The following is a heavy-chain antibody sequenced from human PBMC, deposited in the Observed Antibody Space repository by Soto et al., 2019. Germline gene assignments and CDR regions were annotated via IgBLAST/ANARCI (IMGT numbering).Heavy chain of an antibody. J-gene: IGHJ4*02. D-gene: IGHD2-2*02. CDR2: MYHSGST. CDR3: ATLPPRIELTVLPIPT. V-gene: IGHV4-4*02. Sequence: QVQLRQSGPGLVKPSGTLSLTCAVSGGSISSTNWWSWVRQSPGKGLEWIGEMYHSGSTNYNPSRRGRVTISVDKSNTPFTLKIRSVTAADTAIYYCATLPPRIELTVLPIPTWGQGTLVTVSS. CDR1: GGSISSTNW.